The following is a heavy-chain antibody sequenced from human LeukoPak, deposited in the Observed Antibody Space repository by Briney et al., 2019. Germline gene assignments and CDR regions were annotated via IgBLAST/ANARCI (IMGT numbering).Heavy chain of an antibody. Sequence: SETLSLTCTVSGDSISRDYWSWIRQPPGKGLEWIGYIYYSGSTNYNPSLKSRVTISVDTSKNQFSLKLSSVTAADTAVYYCARETIAVAGEWGQGTLVTVSS. J-gene: IGHJ4*02. D-gene: IGHD6-19*01. CDR3: ARETIAVAGE. CDR1: GDSISRDY. CDR2: IYYSGST. V-gene: IGHV4-59*08.